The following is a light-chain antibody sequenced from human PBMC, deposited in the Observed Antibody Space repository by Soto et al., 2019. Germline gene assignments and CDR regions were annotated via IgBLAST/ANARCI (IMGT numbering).Light chain of an antibody. CDR1: QSVSSF. Sequence: EIVLTQSPATVSLSPGERATLSCRASQSVSSFLAWYQQKPGQAPRLLIYDASNRATGIPARFSVSGSGTDFTLTIISLEPEDFAVYYCQQRSNWPLMYSFGQGTKLEIK. CDR3: QQRSNWPLMYS. CDR2: DAS. J-gene: IGKJ2*01. V-gene: IGKV3-11*01.